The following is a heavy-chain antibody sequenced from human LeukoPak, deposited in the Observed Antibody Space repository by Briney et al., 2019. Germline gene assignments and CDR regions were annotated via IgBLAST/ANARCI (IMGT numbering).Heavy chain of an antibody. V-gene: IGHV4-59*08. CDR3: ARLNLYYYDSSGYYYPPLYGMDV. J-gene: IGHJ6*02. CDR1: GGSISSYY. CDR2: IYYSGST. D-gene: IGHD3-22*01. Sequence: SETLSLTCTVSGGSISSYYWSWIRQPPGKGLEWIGYIYYSGSTNYNPSLKSRVTISVDTSKNQFSLKLSSVTAADTAVYYCARLNLYYYDSSGYYYPPLYGMDVWGRGTTVTVSS.